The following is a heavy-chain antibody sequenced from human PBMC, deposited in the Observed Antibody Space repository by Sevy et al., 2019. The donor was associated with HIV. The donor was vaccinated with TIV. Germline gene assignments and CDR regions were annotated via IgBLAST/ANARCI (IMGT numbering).Heavy chain of an antibody. D-gene: IGHD6-19*01. CDR3: ARWGVDQQWLAPFDF. V-gene: IGHV3-11*04. CDR2: ISRSGSTI. Sequence: GGSLRLSCAASGFTFSDYSMSWIRQVPGKGLEWVSYISRSGSTIQYADSVKGRFTISRDNAKNSLYLQMNSLRAEDTAVYYCARWGVDQQWLAPFDFWGQGTLVTVSS. CDR1: GFTFSDYS. J-gene: IGHJ4*02.